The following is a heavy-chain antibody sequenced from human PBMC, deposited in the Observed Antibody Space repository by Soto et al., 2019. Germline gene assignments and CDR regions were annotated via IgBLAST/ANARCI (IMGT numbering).Heavy chain of an antibody. CDR3: AREWQQLAPDY. CDR1: GFTFSSYS. V-gene: IGHV3-21*01. D-gene: IGHD6-13*01. Sequence: EVQLVESGGGLVKPGGSLRLSCAASGFTFSSYSMNRVRQAPGKGLEWVSSISSSSSYIYYADSVKGRFTISRDNAKNSLYLQMNSLRAEDTAVYYCAREWQQLAPDYWGQGTLVTVSS. CDR2: ISSSSSYI. J-gene: IGHJ4*02.